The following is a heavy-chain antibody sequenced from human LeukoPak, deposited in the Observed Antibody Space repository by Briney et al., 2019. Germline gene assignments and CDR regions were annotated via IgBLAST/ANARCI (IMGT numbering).Heavy chain of an antibody. CDR1: GFTFSNFW. CDR3: AVTRTRGDH. Sequence: GGSLRLSCAASGFTFSNFWMTWVRQAPGKGLEWVANINQDGNDKYYVDSVKGRFTISRDNTKRSLFLQMNSVRAEDTAVYYCAVTRTRGDHWGQGTLVTVSS. V-gene: IGHV3-7*03. D-gene: IGHD2-21*01. J-gene: IGHJ4*02. CDR2: INQDGNDK.